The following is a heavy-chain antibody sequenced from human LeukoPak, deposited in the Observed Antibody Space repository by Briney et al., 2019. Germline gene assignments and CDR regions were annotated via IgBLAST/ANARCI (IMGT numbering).Heavy chain of an antibody. Sequence: GGSLRLSCAASGFTFSSYGMHWVRQAPGKGVEWVAVISYDGSNKYYADSVKGRFTISRDNSKNTLYLQMNSLRAEDTAVYYCAKEYYYGSGSYIPDYWGQGTLVTVSS. CDR1: GFTFSSYG. CDR2: ISYDGSNK. V-gene: IGHV3-30*18. D-gene: IGHD3-10*01. CDR3: AKEYYYGSGSYIPDY. J-gene: IGHJ4*02.